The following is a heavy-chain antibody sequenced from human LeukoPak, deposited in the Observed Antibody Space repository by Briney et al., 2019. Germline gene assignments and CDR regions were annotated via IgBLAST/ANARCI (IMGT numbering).Heavy chain of an antibody. V-gene: IGHV3-11*04. D-gene: IGHD1-26*01. CDR3: ARIKQGGATNLNFDH. Sequence: GGSLRPSCAASGFTFSDYYMSWIRQAPGKGLEWVSYISSSGSTIYYADSVKGRFTISRDNAKNSLYLQMNSLRAEDTAVYYCARIKQGGATNLNFDHWGQGTLVTVSS. CDR2: ISSSGSTI. CDR1: GFTFSDYY. J-gene: IGHJ4*02.